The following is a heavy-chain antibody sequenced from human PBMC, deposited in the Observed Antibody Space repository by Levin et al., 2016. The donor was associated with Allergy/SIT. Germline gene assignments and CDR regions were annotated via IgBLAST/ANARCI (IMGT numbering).Heavy chain of an antibody. J-gene: IGHJ6*02. CDR3: ARASRGYYYYGMDV. CDR2: INHSGST. D-gene: IGHD3-10*01. Sequence: WIRQPPGKGLEWIGEINHSGSTNYNPSLKSRVTISVDTSKNQFSLKLSSVTAADTAVYYCARASRGYYYYGMDVWGQGTTGHRLL. V-gene: IGHV4-34*01.